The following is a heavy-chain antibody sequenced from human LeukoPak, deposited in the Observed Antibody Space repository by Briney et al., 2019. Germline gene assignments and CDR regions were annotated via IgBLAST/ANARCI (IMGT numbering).Heavy chain of an antibody. D-gene: IGHD5-18*01. CDR3: VRTVDTAMVTDWYFDL. CDR1: GYTFTSYG. V-gene: IGHV1-18*01. J-gene: IGHJ2*01. Sequence: ASVKVSCKASGYTFTSYGISWVRQAPGQGLEWMGWISAYNGNTNYAQKLQGRVTMTTDTFTSTAYMELRSMRSDDTAVYYCVRTVDTAMVTDWYFDLWGRGTLVTVSS. CDR2: ISAYNGNT.